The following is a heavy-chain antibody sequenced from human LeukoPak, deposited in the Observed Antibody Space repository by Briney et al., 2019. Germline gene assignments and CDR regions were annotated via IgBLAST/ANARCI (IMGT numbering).Heavy chain of an antibody. Sequence: SVKVSCKASGGTFSSYAISWVRQAPGQGLEWMGRIIPILGIANYAQKFQGRVTITADKSTSTAYMELSSLRSEDTAVYYCARCTVVTPSYYYYYMDVWGKGTTVTVSS. CDR1: GGTFSSYA. J-gene: IGHJ6*03. CDR3: ARCTVVTPSYYYYYMDV. CDR2: IIPILGIA. D-gene: IGHD4-23*01. V-gene: IGHV1-69*04.